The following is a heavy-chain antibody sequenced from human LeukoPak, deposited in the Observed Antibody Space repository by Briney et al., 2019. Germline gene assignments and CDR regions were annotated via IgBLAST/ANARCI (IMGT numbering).Heavy chain of an antibody. CDR2: ISYDGSNK. D-gene: IGHD3-22*01. V-gene: IGHV3-30*03. CDR1: GFTFSSYG. CDR3: ARELPYYYDSSGCYDY. Sequence: GGSLRLSCAASGFTFSSYGMHWVRQAPGKGLEWVAVISYDGSNKYYADSVKGRFTISRDNSKNTLYLQMNSLRAEDTAVYYCARELPYYYDSSGCYDYWGQGTLVTVSS. J-gene: IGHJ4*02.